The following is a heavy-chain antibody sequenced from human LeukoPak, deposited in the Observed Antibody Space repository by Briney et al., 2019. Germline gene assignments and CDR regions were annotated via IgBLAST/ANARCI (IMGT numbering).Heavy chain of an antibody. V-gene: IGHV3-66*01. CDR1: GFTLSSKY. J-gene: IGHJ4*02. D-gene: IGHD3-22*01. Sequence: GGSLRLSCAASGFTLSSKYMSWVRQAPGKGLEWVSVIYSGGSTYYADSVKGRFTISRDNSKNTLYLQMNSLRAEDTAVYYCARDSSGYQWGQGTLVTVSS. CDR2: IYSGGST. CDR3: ARDSSGYQ.